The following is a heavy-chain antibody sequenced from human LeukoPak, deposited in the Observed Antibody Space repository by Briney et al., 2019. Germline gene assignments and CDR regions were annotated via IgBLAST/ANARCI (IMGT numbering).Heavy chain of an antibody. D-gene: IGHD2-15*01. CDR1: GYTFTSYG. CDR2: ISAYNGNT. CDR3: AYSLRGDYFDY. V-gene: IGHV1-18*01. Sequence: ASVKVSCKASGYTFTSYGISWVRQAPGQGLEWMGWISAYNGNTNYAQKLQGRVTMTTDTSTSTAYMELRSLRSDDTAVYYCAYSLRGDYFDYWGQETLVTVSS. J-gene: IGHJ4*02.